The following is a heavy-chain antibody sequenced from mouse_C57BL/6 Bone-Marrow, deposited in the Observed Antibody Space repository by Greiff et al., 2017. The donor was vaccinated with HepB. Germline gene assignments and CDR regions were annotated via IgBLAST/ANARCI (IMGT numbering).Heavy chain of an antibody. D-gene: IGHD1-1*01. CDR3: ATYGSSSYYAMDY. CDR1: GFTFSSYA. Sequence: EVKLMESGGGLVKPGGSLKLSCAASGFTFSSYAMSWVRQTPEKRLEWVATISDGGSYTYYPDNVKGRFTISRDNAKTNLYLQMSHLKSEDTAMYYCATYGSSSYYAMDYWGQGTSVTVSS. V-gene: IGHV5-4*03. CDR2: ISDGGSYT. J-gene: IGHJ4*01.